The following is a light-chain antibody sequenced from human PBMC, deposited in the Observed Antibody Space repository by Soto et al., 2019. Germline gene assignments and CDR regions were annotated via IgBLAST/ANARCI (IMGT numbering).Light chain of an antibody. V-gene: IGLV3-21*02. CDR3: QVWDSSSDQM. Sequence: SYVLAQPPSVSVAPGQTARITCGGDKIGRKSVHWYQQRPGQAPVLVVFDDSDRPSGIPERFSGSHSGDTATLTISRVEAGDEADYYCQVWDSSSDQMFGGGTKVTVL. J-gene: IGLJ3*02. CDR2: DDS. CDR1: KIGRKS.